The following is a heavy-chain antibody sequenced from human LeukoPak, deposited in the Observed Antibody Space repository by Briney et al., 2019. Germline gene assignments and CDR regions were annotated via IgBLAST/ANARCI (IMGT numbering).Heavy chain of an antibody. CDR3: AKDWGPYYGSGSSFDY. CDR1: GFTFSNYS. CDR2: ISRSSSII. J-gene: IGHJ4*02. Sequence: GGSLRLSCAASGFTFSNYSMNWVRQAPGKGLEWVSYISRSSSIIYYADSVKGRFTISRDNSKNTLYLQMNSLRAEDTAVYYCAKDWGPYYGSGSSFDYWGQGTLVTVSS. V-gene: IGHV3-48*01. D-gene: IGHD3-10*01.